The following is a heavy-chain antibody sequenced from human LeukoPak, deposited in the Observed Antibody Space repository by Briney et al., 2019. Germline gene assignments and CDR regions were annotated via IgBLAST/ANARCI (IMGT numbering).Heavy chain of an antibody. J-gene: IGHJ3*02. D-gene: IGHD3-22*01. CDR2: ISSSGSTI. CDR1: GFAFSDYY. V-gene: IGHV3-11*04. Sequence: GGSLRLSCAASGFAFSDYYMSWIRQAPGKGLEWVSYISSSGSTIYYADSVKGRFTISRDNAKNSLYLQMNSLRAEDTAVYYCAFRLYYYDSSGYYNDAFDIWGQGTMVTVSS. CDR3: AFRLYYYDSSGYYNDAFDI.